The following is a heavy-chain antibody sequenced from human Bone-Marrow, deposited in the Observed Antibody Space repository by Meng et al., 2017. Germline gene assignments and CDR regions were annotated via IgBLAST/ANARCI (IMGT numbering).Heavy chain of an antibody. CDR2: IIPIFGTA. D-gene: IGHD5-18*01. Sequence: QVQLVQSGAEVTKPGSSVKVSCKASGGTFSSDAISWVRQATGQGLEWMGGIIPIFGTANYAQKFQGRVTITADKSTSTAYMELSSLRSEDTAVYYCARRGQLWLDSFDPWGQGTLVTVSS. J-gene: IGHJ5*02. V-gene: IGHV1-69*06. CDR3: ARRGQLWLDSFDP. CDR1: GGTFSSDA.